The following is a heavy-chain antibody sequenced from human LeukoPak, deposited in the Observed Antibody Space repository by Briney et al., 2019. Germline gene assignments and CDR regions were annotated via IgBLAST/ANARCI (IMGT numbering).Heavy chain of an antibody. CDR3: ARDENSYYMDV. Sequence: PSETLSLTCAVSGVSISSGDYHWTWIRQPPGKGLEWIGYISYSGSTYYNPSLKSGITISLDTSKNQFSLKVTSVTAADTAVYYCARDENSYYMDVWGTGTTVTVSS. CDR2: ISYSGST. J-gene: IGHJ6*03. CDR1: GVSISSGDYH. V-gene: IGHV4-30-4*08.